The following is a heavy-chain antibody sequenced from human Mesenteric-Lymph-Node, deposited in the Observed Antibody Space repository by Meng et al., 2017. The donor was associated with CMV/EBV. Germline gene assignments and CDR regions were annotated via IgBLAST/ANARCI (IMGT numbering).Heavy chain of an antibody. V-gene: IGHV3-15*01. J-gene: IGHJ1*01. CDR2: NKKKNDGGKI. Sequence: TLRNGWRGGGGQAPGKGMEWGGRNKKKNDGGKIEYAEPVKGRFNNSRDDLKENLYFEMNRLKTEDTGIYYCTVVNGASGVWDFQYWGQGTLVTVSS. CDR1: TLRNGW. CDR3: TVVNGASGVWDFQY. D-gene: IGHD6-13*01.